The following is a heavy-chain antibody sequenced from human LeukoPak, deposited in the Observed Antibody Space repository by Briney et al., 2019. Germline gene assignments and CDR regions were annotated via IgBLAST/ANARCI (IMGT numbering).Heavy chain of an antibody. J-gene: IGHJ4*02. D-gene: IGHD3-22*01. V-gene: IGHV4-59*01. CDR3: ARVRNQHDTSGYYALDY. Sequence: SETLSLTCTVSGGSIRSFYWTWIRQPPGLGLGWIGFIYYSGRTNYNPSLKSRVTISVDTSKNQFSLKLSSVTAADTAIYYCARVRNQHDTSGYYALDYWGQGALVTVSS. CDR1: GGSIRSFY. CDR2: IYYSGRT.